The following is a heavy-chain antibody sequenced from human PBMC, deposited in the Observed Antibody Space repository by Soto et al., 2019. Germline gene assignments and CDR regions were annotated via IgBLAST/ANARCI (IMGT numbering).Heavy chain of an antibody. CDR2: ISSGSDSI. CDR3: ARDRSADRFVQYFQH. J-gene: IGHJ1*01. D-gene: IGHD6-19*01. Sequence: SGGSLRLSCAASGFIFTSYSMVWVRLAPGKGLEWVASISSGSDSIFYADSVKGRFTVSRDNARNSLFLQMNNLRAEDTAVYFCARDRSADRFVQYFQHWGQGTQVTV. V-gene: IGHV3-21*06. CDR1: GFIFTSYS.